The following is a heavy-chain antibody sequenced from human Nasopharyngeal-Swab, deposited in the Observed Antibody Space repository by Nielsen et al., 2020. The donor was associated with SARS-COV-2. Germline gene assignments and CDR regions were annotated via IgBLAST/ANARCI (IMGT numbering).Heavy chain of an antibody. CDR1: GFTFTSSA. CDR3: AADRYYDSSGYFYGMDV. V-gene: IGHV1-58*02. D-gene: IGHD3-22*01. CDR2: LVVGSGNT. Sequence: SVKVSCKASGFTFTSSAMQWVRQARGQRLEWIGWLVVGSGNTNYAQKFQERVTITRDMSTSTAYMELSSLRSEDTAVYYCAADRYYDSSGYFYGMDVWGQGTTVTVSS. J-gene: IGHJ6*02.